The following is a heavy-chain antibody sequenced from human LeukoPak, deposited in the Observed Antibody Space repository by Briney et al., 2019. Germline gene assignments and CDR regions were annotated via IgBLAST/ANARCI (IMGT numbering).Heavy chain of an antibody. CDR3: AKDGDRGMVRGPFLDY. CDR1: GFVFSSYG. Sequence: GGSLRLSCAASGFVFSSYGMHWVRQAPGKGLEWVAVISYDGSDKYYADSVKGRFTISRDNSKNTLYLQLNSLRAEDTAVYYCAKDGDRGMVRGPFLDYWGQGTLVTVSS. CDR2: ISYDGSDK. D-gene: IGHD3-10*01. J-gene: IGHJ4*02. V-gene: IGHV3-30*18.